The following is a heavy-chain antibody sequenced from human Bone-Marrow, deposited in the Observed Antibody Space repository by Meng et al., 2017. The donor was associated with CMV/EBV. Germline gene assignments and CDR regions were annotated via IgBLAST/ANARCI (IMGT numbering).Heavy chain of an antibody. Sequence: ASVKVSFKASGYTFTSYYMHWVRQAPGQGLEGMGIINPSGGSTSYAQKFQGRVTMTRDTSTSTVYMELSSLRSEDTAVYYCAREWFGDGSGSPPLYYVDYWGQGTLVTVSS. D-gene: IGHD3-10*01. J-gene: IGHJ4*02. CDR2: INPSGGST. V-gene: IGHV1-46*01. CDR1: GYTFTSYY. CDR3: AREWFGDGSGSPPLYYVDY.